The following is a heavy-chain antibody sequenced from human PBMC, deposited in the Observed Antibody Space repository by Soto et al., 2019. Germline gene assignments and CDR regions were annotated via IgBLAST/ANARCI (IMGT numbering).Heavy chain of an antibody. J-gene: IGHJ4*02. Sequence: SETLSLTCSVSGGSISTYFWSWIRQPPGRGLEWIGYIYSSGSTTYNPSLKSRVTISVDTSKIQFSLRLSSVTAADTAVYYCARHAAAPGWFDYWGPGTLVTVSS. CDR3: ARHAAAPGWFDY. CDR1: GGSISTYF. V-gene: IGHV4-59*08. CDR2: IYSSGST. D-gene: IGHD6-13*01.